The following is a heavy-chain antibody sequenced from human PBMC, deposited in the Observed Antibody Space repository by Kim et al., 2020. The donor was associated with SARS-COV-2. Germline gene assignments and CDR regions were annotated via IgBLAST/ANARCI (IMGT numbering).Heavy chain of an antibody. V-gene: IGHV4-39*01. CDR3: ARLRVAGSGY. D-gene: IGHD6-19*01. Sequence: SETLSLTCTVSGGSISSSSYYWGWIRQPPGKGLEWIGSIYYSGSTYYNPSLKSRVTISVDTSKNQFSLKLSSVTAADTAVYYCARLRVAGSGYWGQGTL. CDR2: IYYSGST. CDR1: GGSISSSSYY. J-gene: IGHJ4*02.